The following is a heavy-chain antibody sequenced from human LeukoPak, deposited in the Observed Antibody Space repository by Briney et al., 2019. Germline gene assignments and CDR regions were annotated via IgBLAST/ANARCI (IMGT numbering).Heavy chain of an antibody. CDR3: ARSYGSGNYFEY. Sequence: PSATLSLTCTVSGGSISTYYWSWIRQPPGEGLEWIGYIYYSGSAKYNPSLKSRVTMSVDTSKNQFSLKLSSVTAADTAVYYCARSYGSGNYFEYWGQGTLVTVSS. CDR1: GGSISTYY. J-gene: IGHJ4*02. D-gene: IGHD3-10*01. V-gene: IGHV4-59*01. CDR2: IYYSGSA.